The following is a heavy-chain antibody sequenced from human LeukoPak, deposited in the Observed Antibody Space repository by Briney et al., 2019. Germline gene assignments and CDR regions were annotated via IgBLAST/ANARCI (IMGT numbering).Heavy chain of an antibody. CDR1: GYTFTDYY. CDR3: AKGYSYGRKLNY. D-gene: IGHD5-18*01. CDR2: VDPEDGET. V-gene: IGHV1-69-2*01. J-gene: IGHJ4*02. Sequence: ASVKISCKVSGYTFTDYYMHWVQQAPGKGLEWMGLVDPEDGETIYAEKFQGRVTITADTSTDTDYMELSSLRSEDTAVYYCAKGYSYGRKLNYWGQGTLVTVSS.